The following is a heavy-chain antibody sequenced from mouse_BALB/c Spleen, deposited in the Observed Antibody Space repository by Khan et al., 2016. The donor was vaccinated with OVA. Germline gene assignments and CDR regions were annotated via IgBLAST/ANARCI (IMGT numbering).Heavy chain of an antibody. Sequence: EVQLQQSGPELVKPGASVKMSCKASGYTFTDYYMKWLKQSHGKSLEWIGDINPNNGDTFYNQKFTDKATLTVDKSSSTAYMQLNSLTSEDSAVYYCARGLFDVWGAGTTVTVSS. V-gene: IGHV1-26*01. CDR3: ARGLFDV. CDR1: GYTFTDYY. J-gene: IGHJ1*01. CDR2: INPNNGDT.